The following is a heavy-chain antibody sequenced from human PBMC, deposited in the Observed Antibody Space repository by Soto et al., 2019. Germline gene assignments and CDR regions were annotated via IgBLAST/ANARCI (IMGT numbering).Heavy chain of an antibody. D-gene: IGHD5-18*01. CDR1: GGSFSGYY. Sequence: LSLTCAVYGGSFSGYYLSWIRQPPGKGLEWIGEINHSGSTNYNPSLKSRVTISVDTSKNQFSLKLSSVTAADTAVYYCASGGGIQLWQYYYYGMDVWGQGTTVTVSS. V-gene: IGHV4-34*01. CDR3: ASGGGIQLWQYYYYGMDV. J-gene: IGHJ6*02. CDR2: INHSGST.